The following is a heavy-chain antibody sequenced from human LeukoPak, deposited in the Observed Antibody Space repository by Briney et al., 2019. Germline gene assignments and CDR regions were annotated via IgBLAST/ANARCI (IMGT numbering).Heavy chain of an antibody. V-gene: IGHV3-23*01. CDR3: AKDPGRFCSGGSCYVDY. CDR1: GFTFSNYV. D-gene: IGHD2-15*01. J-gene: IGHJ4*02. Sequence: GGSLRLSCAVSGFTFSNYVMSWVRQAPGKGLEWVSGISGSGDSTYYADSVKGRFTISRDNSKNTLYLQMNSLRAEDTAVYYCAKDPGRFCSGGSCYVDYWGQGTLVTVSS. CDR2: ISGSGDST.